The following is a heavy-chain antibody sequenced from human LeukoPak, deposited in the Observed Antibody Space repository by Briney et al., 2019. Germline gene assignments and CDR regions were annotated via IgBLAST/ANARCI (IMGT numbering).Heavy chain of an antibody. D-gene: IGHD3-16*01. V-gene: IGHV3-30*14. J-gene: IGHJ3*02. Sequence: GRSLRLSCAASGFTFSSYAMHWVRQAPGKGLEWVAVISYDGSNKYYADSVKGRFTISRDNSKNTLYLQMNSLRAEDTAVYYCARMGGPPFASFDIWGQGTMVTVSS. CDR3: ARMGGPPFASFDI. CDR2: ISYDGSNK. CDR1: GFTFSSYA.